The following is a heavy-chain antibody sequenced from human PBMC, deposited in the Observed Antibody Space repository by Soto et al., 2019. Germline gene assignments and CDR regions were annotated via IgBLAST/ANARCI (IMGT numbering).Heavy chain of an antibody. CDR1: GGSFSGYY. CDR3: ARDKLTGLVDY. Sequence: QVQLQQWGAGLLKPSETLSLTCAVYGGSFSGYYWTWIRQPPGTGLEWSGEINHSGSTNYNPSLKIRVTISVDTAKNQFSLKLTSVTAADSSVYYCARDKLTGLVDYWGQGTLFTVSS. D-gene: IGHD2-8*02. CDR2: INHSGST. J-gene: IGHJ4*02. V-gene: IGHV4-34*01.